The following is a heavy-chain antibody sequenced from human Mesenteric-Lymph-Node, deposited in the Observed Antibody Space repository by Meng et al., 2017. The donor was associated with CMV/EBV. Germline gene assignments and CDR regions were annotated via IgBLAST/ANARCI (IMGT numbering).Heavy chain of an antibody. CDR1: GGTFSSYT. D-gene: IGHD2-2*02. Sequence: SVKVSCKASGGTFSSYTISWVRQAPGQGLEWMGGIIPILGTTNYAQKLLGRVTITTDESTSTAYMELSSLLSEDTAVYYCAREQCSSTSCYTRAFAIWGQGTMVTVSS. V-gene: IGHV1-69*16. J-gene: IGHJ3*02. CDR2: IIPILGTT. CDR3: AREQCSSTSCYTRAFAI.